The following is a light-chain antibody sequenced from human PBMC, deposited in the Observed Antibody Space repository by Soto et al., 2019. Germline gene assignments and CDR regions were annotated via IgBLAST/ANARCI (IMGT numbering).Light chain of an antibody. CDR3: CSYAGSPRYV. CDR1: SSDVGGYNY. CDR2: DVS. Sequence: QSALTEPRSVSGSPGQSVTISCTGTSSDVGGYNYVYWYQQHPGKAPKVMIYDVSERTSGVPDRFSGSKSGNTASLTISGLQAEDEADYYCCSYAGSPRYVLGTGTKLTVL. J-gene: IGLJ1*01. V-gene: IGLV2-11*01.